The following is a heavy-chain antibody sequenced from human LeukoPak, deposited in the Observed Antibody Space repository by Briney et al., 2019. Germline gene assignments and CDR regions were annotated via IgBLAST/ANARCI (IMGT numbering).Heavy chain of an antibody. J-gene: IGHJ4*02. CDR3: ARDSSSSWTYYFDY. CDR1: GFTFSSYE. D-gene: IGHD6-13*01. CDR2: ISSSGSTI. V-gene: IGHV3-48*03. Sequence: GGSLRLSCAASGFTFSSYEMNWVRQAPGKGLEWVSYISSSGSTIYYADSVKGRFTISRDNAKNSLYLQMNSLRAEDTAVYYRARDSSSSWTYYFDYWGQGTLVTVSS.